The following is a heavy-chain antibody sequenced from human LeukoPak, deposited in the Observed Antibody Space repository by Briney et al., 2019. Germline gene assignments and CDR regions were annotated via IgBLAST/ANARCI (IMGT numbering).Heavy chain of an antibody. J-gene: IGHJ4*02. CDR1: GFTFSSYG. CDR3: AKDHWATTASVCDY. V-gene: IGHV3-30*02. Sequence: GGSLRLSCAASGFTFSSYGMHWVRQAPGKGLEWVAFIRYDGSNKCYADSVKGRFTISRDNSKNTLYLQMNSLRAEDTAVYYCAKDHWATTASVCDYWGQGTLVTVSS. D-gene: IGHD3-16*01. CDR2: IRYDGSNK.